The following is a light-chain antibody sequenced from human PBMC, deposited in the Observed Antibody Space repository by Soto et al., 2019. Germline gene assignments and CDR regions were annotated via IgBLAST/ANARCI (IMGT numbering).Light chain of an antibody. CDR3: QQYNSYPWT. CDR2: DAS. CDR1: QGIRSE. V-gene: IGKV1-13*02. Sequence: AIQMTQSPSSLSASVGDRVTITCRASQGIRSELGWYQQKPGKAPNLLIYDASSLESGVPSRFSGSGSGTEFTLTISSLQPDDFATYYCQQYNSYPWTFGQGTKVEIK. J-gene: IGKJ1*01.